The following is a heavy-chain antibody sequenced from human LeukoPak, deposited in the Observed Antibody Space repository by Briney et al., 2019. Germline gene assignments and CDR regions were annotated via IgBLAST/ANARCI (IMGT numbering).Heavy chain of an antibody. CDR3: ARDREDRGRPASKGYYFDY. CDR1: GFTFNNYA. CDR2: IGAGGTYT. J-gene: IGHJ4*02. D-gene: IGHD6-25*01. V-gene: IGHV3-23*01. Sequence: PGGSLRLSCAASGFTFNNYAMNWVRQASGEGLQWVSGIGAGGTYTYYADSVKGRFTISRDNSRNTVYLQMNSLRVEDTAIYYSARDREDRGRPASKGYYFDYWGQGTLVTVSS.